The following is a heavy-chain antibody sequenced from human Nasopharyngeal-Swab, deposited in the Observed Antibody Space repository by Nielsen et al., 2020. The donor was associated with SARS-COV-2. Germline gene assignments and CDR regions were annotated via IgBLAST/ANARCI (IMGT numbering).Heavy chain of an antibody. CDR1: GSTFSSYS. V-gene: IGHV3-21*01. Sequence: GGSLRLSCAASGSTFSSYSMNWVRQAPGKGLEWVSSISSSSSYIYYADSVKGRFTISRDNAKNSLYLQMNSLRAEDTAVYYCARGRHMITFGKVVGYWGQGTLVTVSS. CDR2: ISSSSSYI. J-gene: IGHJ4*02. D-gene: IGHD3-16*01. CDR3: ARGRHMITFGKVVGY.